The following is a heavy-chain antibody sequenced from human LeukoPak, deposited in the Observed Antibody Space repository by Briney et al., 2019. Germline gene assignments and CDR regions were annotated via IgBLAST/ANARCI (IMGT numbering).Heavy chain of an antibody. Sequence: SESLSLTCAVYGGSFSGYYWSWIRQPPREGLEWIGEINHSGSTNYNPSLKSRVTISVDTSKNQFSLKLSSVTAADTAVYYCARLKDWDYWTRTLDYWGQGTLLTVSS. CDR3: ARLKDWDYWTRTLDY. V-gene: IGHV4-34*01. J-gene: IGHJ4*02. CDR2: INHSGST. D-gene: IGHD1-7*01. CDR1: GGSFSGYY.